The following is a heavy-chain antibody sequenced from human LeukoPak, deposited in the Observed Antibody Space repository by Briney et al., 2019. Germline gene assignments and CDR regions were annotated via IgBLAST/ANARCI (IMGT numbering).Heavy chain of an antibody. D-gene: IGHD6-13*01. CDR3: ARDHSSSSEDY. CDR2: IYQSGSA. Sequence: PSETLSLTCAVSGDSISRGNWWSWVRQPPGKGLEWIGEIYQSGSANYNPSLKSRVTISVDTSKNQFSLKLNSVTAADTAVYYCARDHSSSSEDYWGQGTLVTVSS. J-gene: IGHJ4*02. CDR1: GDSISRGNW. V-gene: IGHV4-4*02.